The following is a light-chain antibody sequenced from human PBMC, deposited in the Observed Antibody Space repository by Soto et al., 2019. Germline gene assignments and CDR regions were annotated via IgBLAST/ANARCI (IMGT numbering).Light chain of an antibody. Sequence: DIQLTQSPSTLSASVGDRVTITCRASQSNSSWLAWYQQKPGKAPKLLIYKASSLESGVPSRFSGSGSGTEFTLTISSLKPDDFATYYCQPYNSYWTFGQGTKVEIK. V-gene: IGKV1-5*03. CDR3: QPYNSYWT. J-gene: IGKJ1*01. CDR2: KAS. CDR1: QSNSSW.